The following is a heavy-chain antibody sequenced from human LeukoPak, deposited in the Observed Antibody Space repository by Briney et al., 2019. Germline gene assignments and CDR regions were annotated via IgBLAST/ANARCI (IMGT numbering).Heavy chain of an antibody. V-gene: IGHV1-18*01. J-gene: IGHJ5*02. D-gene: IGHD2-2*01. Sequence: GASVKVSCKASGYTFTSYGISWVRQAPGQGLEWMGWISAYNGNTNYAQKLQGRVTMTTDTSTSTAYMELRSLRSDDTAVYYCARECPDQIVVVPAAKIWFDPWGQGTLVTVSS. CDR1: GYTFTSYG. CDR2: ISAYNGNT. CDR3: ARECPDQIVVVPAAKIWFDP.